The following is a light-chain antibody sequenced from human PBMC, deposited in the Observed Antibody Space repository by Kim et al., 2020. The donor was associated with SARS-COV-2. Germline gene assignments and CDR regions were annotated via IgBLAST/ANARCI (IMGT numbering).Light chain of an antibody. CDR1: QSVSSSY. CDR2: GAS. V-gene: IGKV3-20*01. CDR3: QQYGSSRWT. J-gene: IGKJ1*01. Sequence: EIVLTQSPGTLSLSPGERATLSCSASQSVSSSYLAWYQQKPGQAPRLLIYGASSRATGIPDRFSGSGSGTDFILTISRLEPEDFAVYYCQQYGSSRWTFGQGAKVDIK.